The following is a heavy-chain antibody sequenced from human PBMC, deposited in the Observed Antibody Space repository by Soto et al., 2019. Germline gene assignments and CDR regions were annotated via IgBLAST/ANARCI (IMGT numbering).Heavy chain of an antibody. J-gene: IGHJ1*01. V-gene: IGHV3-23*01. CDR3: AKDLYCSSTSCPPEYFQH. CDR1: GFTFSSYA. Sequence: GSLRLSCAASGFTFSSYAMSWVRQAPGKGLEWVSAISGSGGSTYYADSVKGRFTISRDNSKNTLYLQMNSLRAEDTAVYYCAKDLYCSSTSCPPEYFQHWGQGTLVTVSS. CDR2: ISGSGGST. D-gene: IGHD2-2*01.